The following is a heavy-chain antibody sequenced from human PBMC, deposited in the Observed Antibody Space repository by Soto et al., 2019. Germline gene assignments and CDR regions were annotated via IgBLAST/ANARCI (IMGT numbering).Heavy chain of an antibody. Sequence: QVQLVESGGGVVQPGRSLRLSCAASGFTFSSYGMHWVRQAPGKGLEWVAVISYDGSNKYYADSVKGRFTISRDNSKNTLYLQMNSLRAEDTAVYYCAKDPSIWNDGGWFDPWGQGTLVTVSS. CDR2: ISYDGSNK. CDR3: AKDPSIWNDGGWFDP. J-gene: IGHJ5*02. CDR1: GFTFSSYG. V-gene: IGHV3-30*18. D-gene: IGHD1-1*01.